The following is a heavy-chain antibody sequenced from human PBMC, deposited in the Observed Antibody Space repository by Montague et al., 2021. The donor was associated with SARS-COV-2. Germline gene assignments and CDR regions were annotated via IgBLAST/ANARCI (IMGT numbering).Heavy chain of an antibody. CDR2: INHSCTT. J-gene: IGHJ4*02. V-gene: IGHV4-34*01. CDR1: GGSISGYY. Sequence: SETLSLTCAVSGGSISGYYWSWIRQSPGTGLELISVINHSCTTNYNFNPSLRSRVTISVDTSKSQVSLKLSSVTAADTGVYYCARWDPQTLTLIGLRGQSASDYWGQGTLVTVSS. D-gene: IGHD1-26*01. CDR3: ARWDPQTLTLIGLRGQSASDY.